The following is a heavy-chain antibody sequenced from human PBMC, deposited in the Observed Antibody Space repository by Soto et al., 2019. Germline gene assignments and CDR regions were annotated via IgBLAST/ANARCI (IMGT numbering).Heavy chain of an antibody. J-gene: IGHJ3*02. CDR1: GGSISSYY. V-gene: IGHV4-59*08. CDR3: ARLGVYYGSGSYYHDAFDI. Sequence: SETLSLTCTVSGGSISSYYWSWIRQPPGKGLEWIGYIYYSGSTNYNPSLKSRVTISVDTSKNQFSLKLSSGTAADTAVYYCARLGVYYGSGSYYHDAFDIWGQGTMVTVSS. D-gene: IGHD3-10*01. CDR2: IYYSGST.